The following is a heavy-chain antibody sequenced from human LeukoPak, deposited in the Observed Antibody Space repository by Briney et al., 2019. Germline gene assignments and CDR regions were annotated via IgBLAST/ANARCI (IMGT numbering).Heavy chain of an antibody. CDR3: ARDGGNSYFDY. Sequence: GGSLRLSCAASGFTFSDYYMSWIRQAPGKGLECLSYISSSGSTIYYADSVKGRFTISRDNAKSSLYLQMNSLRAEDTAVYYCARDGGNSYFDYWGQGTLVAVSS. J-gene: IGHJ4*02. CDR2: ISSSGSTI. CDR1: GFTFSDYY. D-gene: IGHD4-23*01. V-gene: IGHV3-11*01.